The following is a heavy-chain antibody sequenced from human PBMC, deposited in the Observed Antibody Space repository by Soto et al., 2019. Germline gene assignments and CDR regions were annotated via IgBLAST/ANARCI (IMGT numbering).Heavy chain of an antibody. CDR1: GFTFSSYS. CDR2: ISSSDINI. V-gene: IGHV3-48*01. CDR3: ARDYGDYVPRNDY. Sequence: EVQLVESGGGLIQPGGSLRLSCAASGFTFSSYSMNWVSQAPGKGLEWISYISSSDINIYYADSVKGRFTISRDIDKNSLYLQMNSLRAEDTAVYYCARDYGDYVPRNDYWGQGTLVTVSS. J-gene: IGHJ4*02. D-gene: IGHD4-17*01.